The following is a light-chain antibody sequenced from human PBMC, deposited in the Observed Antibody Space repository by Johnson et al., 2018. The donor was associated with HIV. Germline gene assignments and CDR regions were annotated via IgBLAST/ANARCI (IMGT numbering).Light chain of an antibody. CDR3: GTWDSGLSAGGGYV. J-gene: IGLJ1*01. V-gene: IGLV1-51*02. CDR1: SSNIGNNY. CDR2: ENN. Sequence: QSVLTQPPSVSAAPGQKVTISCSGSSSNIGNNYVSWYQQLPGTAPKLLIYENNKRPSGIPDRFSGSKSGTSATLGITGLQTGDEAHYYCGTWDSGLSAGGGYVFGTGTKVTVL.